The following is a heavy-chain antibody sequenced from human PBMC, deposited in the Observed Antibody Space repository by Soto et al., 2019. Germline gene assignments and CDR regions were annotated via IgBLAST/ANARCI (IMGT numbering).Heavy chain of an antibody. J-gene: IGHJ4*02. D-gene: IGHD3-10*01. CDR1: GFTFSSYA. CDR3: AKDLRVRGLYYFDY. V-gene: IGHV3-23*01. Sequence: GGSLRLSCAASGFTFSSYAMSWVRQALGKGLEWVSGISGSGGSTYYVDSVKGRFTISRDNSKNTLYLQMNSLRAEDTAVYYCAKDLRVRGLYYFDYWGQGALVTVSS. CDR2: ISGSGGST.